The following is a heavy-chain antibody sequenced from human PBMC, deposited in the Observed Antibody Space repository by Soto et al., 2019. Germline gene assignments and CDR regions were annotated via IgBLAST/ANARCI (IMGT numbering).Heavy chain of an antibody. CDR2: INHSGST. CDR3: ARLGDYDFWSGYPYYYYYMDV. CDR1: GGSFSGYY. D-gene: IGHD3-3*01. J-gene: IGHJ6*03. Sequence: QVQLQQWGAGLLKPSETMSITCAVYGGSFSGYYWSWIRQPLGKGLEWIGEINHSGSTNYNPSLKSRVTISVDTSKNQFSLKLSSVTAADTAVYYRARLGDYDFWSGYPYYYYYMDVWGKGTTVTVSS. V-gene: IGHV4-34*01.